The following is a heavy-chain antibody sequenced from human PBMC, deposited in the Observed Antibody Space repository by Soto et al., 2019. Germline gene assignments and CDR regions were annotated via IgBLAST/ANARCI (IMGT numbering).Heavy chain of an antibody. CDR2: ISNDGSNK. CDR3: AKDLRWNDDEYDFDF. CDR1: GLTFSSYG. D-gene: IGHD1-1*01. J-gene: IGHJ4*02. V-gene: IGHV3-30*18. Sequence: QVQLVESGGGVVQPGRSLRLSCVVSGLTFSSYGMHWVRQAPGKGLEWVAFISNDGSNKYYSDSVKGRFTISRDNSKNTLYLQRNSLRAEDTAVFFCAKDLRWNDDEYDFDFWGQGTLVTVSS.